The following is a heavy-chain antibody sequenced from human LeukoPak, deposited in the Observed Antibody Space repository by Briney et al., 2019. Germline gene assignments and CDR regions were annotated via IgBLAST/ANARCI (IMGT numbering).Heavy chain of an antibody. CDR3: ASRARPGYYYGMDV. V-gene: IGHV3-53*04. J-gene: IGHJ6*02. CDR2: IYSDGST. Sequence: PGGSLRLSCAASGFTVSSNYMSWVRQAPGKGLEWVSVIYSDGSTYYADSVKGRFTISRRNSENTLYLQMNSLRAGDTAVYYCASRARPGYYYGMDVWGQGTTVTVSS. D-gene: IGHD6-6*01. CDR1: GFTVSSNY.